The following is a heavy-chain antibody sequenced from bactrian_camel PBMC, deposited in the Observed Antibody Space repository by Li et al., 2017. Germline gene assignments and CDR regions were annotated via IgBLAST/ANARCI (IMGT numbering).Heavy chain of an antibody. D-gene: IGHD2*01. CDR2: IHARSGRS. CDR3: ALGYRFGGYCQLQEDYYTS. V-gene: IGHV3S54*01. J-gene: IGHJ6*01. CDR1: ESTLSSYC. Sequence: VQLVESGGGSVRVGGSLRLSCSTSESTLSSYCMGWYRQAPGKEREEVAHIHARSGRSYVADSVKGRFTISEDSAEHAVYLQMNALQPEDTAMYYCALGYRFGGYCQLQEDYYTSWGQGTQVTVS.